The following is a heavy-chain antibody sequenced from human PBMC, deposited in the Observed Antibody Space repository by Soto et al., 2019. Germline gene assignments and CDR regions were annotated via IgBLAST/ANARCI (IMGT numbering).Heavy chain of an antibody. CDR2: IIPIFGTA. CDR3: ARGGGSLSVGVTAIQSAGYWFDP. V-gene: IGHV1-69*01. D-gene: IGHD2-21*02. CDR1: GGTFSSYA. Sequence: QVQLVQSGAEVKKPGSSVKVSCKASGGTFSSYAISWVRQAPGQGLEWMGGIIPIFGTANYAQKFQGRVTITADESKSTAYLELSSLRYEDTAVYYCARGGGSLSVGVTAIQSAGYWFDPWGQGTLVTVSS. J-gene: IGHJ5*02.